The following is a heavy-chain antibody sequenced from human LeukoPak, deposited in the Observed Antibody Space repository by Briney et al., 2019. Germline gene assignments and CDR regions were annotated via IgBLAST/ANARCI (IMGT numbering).Heavy chain of an antibody. Sequence: ASVKVSCKASGYTFTSYGISWVRHAPRQGLEWMGWISAYNGNTNYAQKPQGRVTMTTDTSTSTAYMELRSLRSDDTAVYYCARIGHDFWSGYLNTGKFDPWGQGTLVTVSS. V-gene: IGHV1-18*01. J-gene: IGHJ5*02. CDR1: GYTFTSYG. CDR3: ARIGHDFWSGYLNTGKFDP. D-gene: IGHD3-3*01. CDR2: ISAYNGNT.